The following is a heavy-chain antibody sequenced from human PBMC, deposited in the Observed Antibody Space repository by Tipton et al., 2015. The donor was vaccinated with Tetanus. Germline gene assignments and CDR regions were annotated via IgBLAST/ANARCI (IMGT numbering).Heavy chain of an antibody. J-gene: IGHJ3*01. CDR1: GYTFTRYY. CDR2: IYPSDGST. D-gene: IGHD1-26*01. V-gene: IGHV1-46*04. CDR3: ARDREAFDF. Sequence: QSGPEVKKPGASVKVSCKTSGYTFTRYYLHWVRQAPGQGLEWMGMIYPSDGSTSYAQKLQGRVTMTRDTPTSTVYMELSSLRSEDTAVYYCARDREAFDFWGQGTMVTVSS.